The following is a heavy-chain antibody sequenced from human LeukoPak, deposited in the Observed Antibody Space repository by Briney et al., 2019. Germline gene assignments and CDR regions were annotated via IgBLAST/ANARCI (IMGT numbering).Heavy chain of an antibody. D-gene: IGHD5-12*01. CDR1: GFTFDDYA. V-gene: IGHV3-9*01. Sequence: GRSLRLSCAASGFTFDDYAMHWVRQAPGKGLEWVSGISWNSGSIGYADSVKGRFTIFRDNAKNFLYLQMNSLRAEDTALYYCAKARGYDTSFIDYWGQGTLVTVSS. CDR2: ISWNSGSI. J-gene: IGHJ4*02. CDR3: AKARGYDTSFIDY.